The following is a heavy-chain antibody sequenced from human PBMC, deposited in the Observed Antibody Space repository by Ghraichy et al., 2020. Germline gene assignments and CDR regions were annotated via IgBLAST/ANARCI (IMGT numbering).Heavy chain of an antibody. Sequence: LSLTCAASGFTFSSYSMNWVRQAPGKGLEWVSSISSSSSYIYYADSVKGRFTISRDNAKNSLYLQMNSLRAEDTAVYYCARDGGEDTAMATRSYYYGMDVWGQGTTVTVSS. V-gene: IGHV3-21*01. CDR2: ISSSSSYI. CDR3: ARDGGEDTAMATRSYYYGMDV. CDR1: GFTFSSYS. D-gene: IGHD5-18*01. J-gene: IGHJ6*02.